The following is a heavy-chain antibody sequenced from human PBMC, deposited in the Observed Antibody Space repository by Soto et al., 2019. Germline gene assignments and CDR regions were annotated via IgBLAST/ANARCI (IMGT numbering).Heavy chain of an antibody. CDR3: AKSAGRLSSAAQRYFDY. J-gene: IGHJ4*02. V-gene: IGHV3-23*01. D-gene: IGHD6-13*01. CDR1: GFTFSSYA. CDR2: TTTSGITT. Sequence: GGSLRLSCAASGFTFSSYAVSWVRQAPGKGLEWVSGTTTSGITTYYADSVKGRFTISRDNSGNTLYLQMNSLRAEDTAVYYCAKSAGRLSSAAQRYFDYWGQGTLVTVSS.